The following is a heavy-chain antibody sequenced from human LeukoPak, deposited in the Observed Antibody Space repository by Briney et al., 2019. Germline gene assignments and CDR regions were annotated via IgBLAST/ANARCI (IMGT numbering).Heavy chain of an antibody. CDR2: INHSGST. CDR3: ARRKGTRRDGYNKGYYFDY. J-gene: IGHJ4*02. D-gene: IGHD5-24*01. Sequence: PSETLSLTCAVYGGSFSGYYWSWIRQPPGKGLEWIGEINHSGSTNYNPSLKSRVTISVDTSKNQFSLKLSSVTAADTAVYYCARRKGTRRDGYNKGYYFDYWGQGTLVTVSS. V-gene: IGHV4-34*01. CDR1: GGSFSGYY.